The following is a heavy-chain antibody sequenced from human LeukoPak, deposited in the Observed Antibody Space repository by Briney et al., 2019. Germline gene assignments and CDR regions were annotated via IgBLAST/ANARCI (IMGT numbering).Heavy chain of an antibody. Sequence: SVKVSCKASGGTFSSYAMSWVRQAPGQGLEWMGRIIPILGIANYAQKFQGRVTITADKSTSTAYMELSSLRSEDTAVYYCARVDLMVRGVALDYWGQGTLVTVSS. CDR2: IIPILGIA. CDR1: GGTFSSYA. V-gene: IGHV1-69*04. D-gene: IGHD3-10*01. J-gene: IGHJ4*02. CDR3: ARVDLMVRGVALDY.